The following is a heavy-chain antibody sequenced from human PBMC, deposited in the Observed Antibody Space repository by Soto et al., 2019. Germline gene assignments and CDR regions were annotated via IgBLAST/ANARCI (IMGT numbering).Heavy chain of an antibody. Sequence: QVQLVQSGAEVKKPGSSVKVSCKASGGTFSSYAISWVRQAPGQGLEWMGGIIPIFGTANYAQKFQGRVTITADESTSTAYMELSSLRSEDTAIYFCARLFGVHNTLPFWLGYFDYWGQGTLVTVSS. J-gene: IGHJ4*02. V-gene: IGHV1-69*01. CDR3: ARLFGVHNTLPFWLGYFDY. D-gene: IGHD3-3*01. CDR1: GGTFSSYA. CDR2: IIPIFGTA.